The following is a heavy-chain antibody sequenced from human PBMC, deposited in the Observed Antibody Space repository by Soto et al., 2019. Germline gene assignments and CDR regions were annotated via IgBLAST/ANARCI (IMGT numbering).Heavy chain of an antibody. CDR2: INHSGST. D-gene: IGHD3-16*02. CDR1: GGSFSGYY. CDR3: ARAALTYYDYIWGSYRYGNFDY. J-gene: IGHJ4*02. V-gene: IGHV4-34*01. Sequence: SETLSLTCAVYGGSFSGYYWSWIRQPPGKGLEWIGEINHSGSTNYNPSLKSRVTISVDTSKNQFSLKLSSVTAADTAVYYCARAALTYYDYIWGSYRYGNFDYWGQGTLVTVSS.